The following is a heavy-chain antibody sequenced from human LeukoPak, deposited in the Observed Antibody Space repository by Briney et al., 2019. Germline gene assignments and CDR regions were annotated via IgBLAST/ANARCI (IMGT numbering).Heavy chain of an antibody. CDR3: ARGLATAARRYYYGMDV. V-gene: IGHV5-51*01. D-gene: IGHD6-6*01. CDR2: IYPGDSDT. Sequence: GESLKISCKGSGYSFTSYWIGWMRQMPGKGLEWMGIIYPGDSDTRYSPSFQGQVTISADKSISTAYLQWSSLKASDTAMYYCARGLATAARRYYYGMDVWGQGTTVTVSS. J-gene: IGHJ6*02. CDR1: GYSFTSYW.